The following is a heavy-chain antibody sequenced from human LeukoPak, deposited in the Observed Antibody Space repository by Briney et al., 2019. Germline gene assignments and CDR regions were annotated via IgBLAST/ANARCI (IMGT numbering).Heavy chain of an antibody. V-gene: IGHV4-4*07. CDR3: AREWTTVTAYFDY. Sequence: SETLSLTCTVSGGSISSYYWSWIRQPAGKGLEWIGRIYTSGTTNYNPSLQSRVAMSVDTSKNQFSLKLSSVTAADTAVYYCAREWTTVTAYFDYWGQGTLVTVSS. J-gene: IGHJ4*02. CDR2: IYTSGTT. CDR1: GGSISSYY. D-gene: IGHD4-17*01.